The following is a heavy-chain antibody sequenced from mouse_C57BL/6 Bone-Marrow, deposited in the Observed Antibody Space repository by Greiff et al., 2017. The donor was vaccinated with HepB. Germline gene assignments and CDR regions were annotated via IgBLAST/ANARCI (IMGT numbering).Heavy chain of an antibody. CDR2: IYPGNSDT. CDR1: GNTFTSSW. CDR3: TGKGSFAY. V-gene: IGHV1-5*01. Sequence: EVQLQQSGTVLARPGASVKMSCRTSGNTFTSSWMHWVKRRPGQGLEWIGAIYPGNSDTSYNQKFKGKAKLTAVTSASTAYMELSSLTNEDAAVYYCTGKGSFAYWGQGTLVTVSA. D-gene: IGHD4-1*01. J-gene: IGHJ3*01.